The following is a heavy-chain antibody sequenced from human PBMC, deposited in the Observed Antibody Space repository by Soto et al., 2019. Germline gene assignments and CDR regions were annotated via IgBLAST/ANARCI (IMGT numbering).Heavy chain of an antibody. Sequence: GASVKVSCKASGYTFTSYGISWVRQAPEQGLEWMGWISAYNGNTNYAQKLQGRVTMTTDTSTSTAYMELRSLRSDDTAVYYCARGYCSGGSCYYYYGMDVWGQGTTVTVSS. V-gene: IGHV1-18*04. CDR1: GYTFTSYG. CDR3: ARGYCSGGSCYYYYGMDV. D-gene: IGHD2-15*01. CDR2: ISAYNGNT. J-gene: IGHJ6*02.